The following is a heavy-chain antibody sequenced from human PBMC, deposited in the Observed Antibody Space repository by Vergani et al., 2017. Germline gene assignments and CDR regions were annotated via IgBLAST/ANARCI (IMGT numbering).Heavy chain of an antibody. D-gene: IGHD4-17*01. V-gene: IGHV4-59*01. CDR1: GGSISSYY. CDR2: IYYSGST. J-gene: IGHJ4*02. Sequence: QVQLQESGPGLVKPSETLSLTCTVSGGSISSYYWSWIRQPPGKGLEWIGYIYYSGSTNYNPSLKSRVTISVDTSKNQFSRKLSSVTAADTAVYYCARGWTTVTTSYYFDYWGQGTLVTVSS. CDR3: ARGWTTVTTSYYFDY.